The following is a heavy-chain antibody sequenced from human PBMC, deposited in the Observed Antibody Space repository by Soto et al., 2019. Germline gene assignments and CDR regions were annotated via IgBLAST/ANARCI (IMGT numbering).Heavy chain of an antibody. CDR2: MYYSGST. Sequence: QVQLRESGPGLVKPSQTLSLTCTVSGGSINSGGYYWNWIRQHPGKGLEWIGYMYYSGSTYYNPFLRSRVIISADTSENHFSLKLSSVTAADTDVYFWARGYRQSGYSSSWVFDYWGQGTLVNVSS. V-gene: IGHV4-31*03. J-gene: IGHJ4*02. D-gene: IGHD6-13*01. CDR1: GGSINSGGYY. CDR3: ARGYRQSGYSSSWVFDY.